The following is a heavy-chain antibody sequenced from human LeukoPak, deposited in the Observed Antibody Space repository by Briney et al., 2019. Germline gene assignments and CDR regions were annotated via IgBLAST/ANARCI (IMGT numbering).Heavy chain of an antibody. J-gene: IGHJ3*02. CDR1: GGSISSSSYY. CDR3: ARPFDYGLAYDAFDI. CDR2: VYFSGAT. Sequence: SETLSLTCTVSGGSISSSSYYWGWIRQPPGKGLEWIGSVYFSGATNYNPSLKSRVTISVDTSKNQFSLRLTSVTASDTAVYYCARPFDYGLAYDAFDIWGQGTMVTVSS. D-gene: IGHD4-17*01. V-gene: IGHV4-39*01.